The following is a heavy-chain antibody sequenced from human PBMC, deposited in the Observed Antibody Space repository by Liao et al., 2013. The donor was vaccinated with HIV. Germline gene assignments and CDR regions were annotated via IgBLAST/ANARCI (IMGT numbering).Heavy chain of an antibody. CDR2: INRGGST. CDR1: GGSLSGYF. CDR3: ARDHNPGSPNDAFDI. V-gene: IGHV4-34*01. D-gene: IGHD1-1*01. J-gene: IGHJ3*02. Sequence: QVQLQQWGEGLLTTSETLSLTCAVYGGSLSGYFWTWIRQSPGKGLEWIGEINRGGSTNYNPSLKSRVTMSVDTSKNQFSLKLSSVTAADTAVYYCARDHNPGSPNDAFDIWGQGTMVTVSS.